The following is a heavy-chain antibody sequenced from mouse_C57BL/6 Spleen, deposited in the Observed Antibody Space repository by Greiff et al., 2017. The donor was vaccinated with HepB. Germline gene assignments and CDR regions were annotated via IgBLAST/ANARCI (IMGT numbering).Heavy chain of an antibody. CDR1: GYTFTSYW. D-gene: IGHD1-1*01. Sequence: VQLQQSGAELAKPGASVKLSCKASGYTFTSYWMHWVKQRPGPGLEWIGYINPSSGYTKYNQKFKDKATLAADKSSSTAYMQLSSLTYEDSAVYYCAEGTVAPYYYAMDYWGQGTSVTVSS. J-gene: IGHJ4*01. CDR3: AEGTVAPYYYAMDY. V-gene: IGHV1-7*01. CDR2: INPSSGYT.